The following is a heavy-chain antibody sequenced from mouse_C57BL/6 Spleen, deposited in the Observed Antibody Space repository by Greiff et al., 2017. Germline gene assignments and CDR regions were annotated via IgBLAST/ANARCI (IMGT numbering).Heavy chain of an antibody. CDR3: TYYYGHY. J-gene: IGHJ2*01. V-gene: IGHV14-4*01. CDR2: IDPENGDT. CDR1: GFNIKDDY. D-gene: IGHD1-1*01. Sequence: EVQLQQSGAELVRPGASVKLSCTASGFNIKDDYMHWVKQRPEQGLEWIGWIDPENGDTEYASKFQGKATITADTSSNTAYLQRSSLTSEDTAVYYCTYYYGHYWGQGTTLTVSS.